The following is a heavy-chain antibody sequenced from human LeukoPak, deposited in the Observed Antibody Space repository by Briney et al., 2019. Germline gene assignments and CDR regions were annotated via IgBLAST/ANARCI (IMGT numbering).Heavy chain of an antibody. Sequence: SVKVSCKASGGTFSSYAISWVRQAPGQGLEWMGGIIPIFGTANYAQMFQGRVTITTDESTYIAYMELSSLRSEDTAVYYCATRRLPDFWSGRESFDIWGQGTMVTVSS. V-gene: IGHV1-69*05. CDR1: GGTFSSYA. CDR3: ATRRLPDFWSGRESFDI. J-gene: IGHJ3*02. D-gene: IGHD3-3*01. CDR2: IIPIFGTA.